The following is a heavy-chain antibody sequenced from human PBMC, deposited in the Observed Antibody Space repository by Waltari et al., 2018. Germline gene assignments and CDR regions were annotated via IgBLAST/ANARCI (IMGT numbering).Heavy chain of an antibody. J-gene: IGHJ4*02. D-gene: IGHD5-12*01. V-gene: IGHV4-4*07. CDR2: IYTSGST. CDR1: GYSISSGYY. Sequence: QVQLQESGPGLVKPSETLSLTCAVSGYSISSGYYWSWIRQPAGKGLEWFGRIYTSGSTNYNPSLKSRVTMSVDTSKNQFSLKLSSVTAADTAVYYCARGKDGYNSGLDYWGQGTLVTVSS. CDR3: ARGKDGYNSGLDY.